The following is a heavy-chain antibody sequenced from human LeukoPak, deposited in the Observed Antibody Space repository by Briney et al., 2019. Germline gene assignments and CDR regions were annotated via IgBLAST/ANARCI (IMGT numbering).Heavy chain of an antibody. Sequence: VASVKVSCKASGGTFSSYAISWVRQAPGQGLEWMGGIIPIFGTANYAQKFQGRVTITADESTSTAYMELSSLRSEDTAVYYYARGSGYDKGPYYYYYMDVWGKGTTVTVSS. CDR3: ARGSGYDKGPYYYYYMDV. CDR1: GGTFSSYA. D-gene: IGHD5-12*01. V-gene: IGHV1-69*13. CDR2: IIPIFGTA. J-gene: IGHJ6*03.